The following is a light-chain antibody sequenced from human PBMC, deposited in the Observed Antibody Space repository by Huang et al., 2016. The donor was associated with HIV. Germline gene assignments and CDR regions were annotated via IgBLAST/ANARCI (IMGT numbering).Light chain of an antibody. Sequence: DIQMTQSPSSMSASVGDRVTITCQASQDISNYLNWYQQKPGKAPKRLNYDASNLETGVSSRFSGSGSWTDFTFTISSLQPEDIATYYCQQYDNLPRFTFGPGTKVDIK. CDR3: QQYDNLPRFT. J-gene: IGKJ3*01. V-gene: IGKV1-33*01. CDR2: DAS. CDR1: QDISNY.